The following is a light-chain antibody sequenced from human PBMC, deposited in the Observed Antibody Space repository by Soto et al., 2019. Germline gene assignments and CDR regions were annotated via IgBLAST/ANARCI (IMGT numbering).Light chain of an antibody. CDR3: SSYTSSSTLV. J-gene: IGLJ2*01. V-gene: IGLV2-14*01. CDR1: SSDVGGYNY. Sequence: QSVLTQPASVSGSPGQSITISCTGTSSDVGGYNYVSWYQQHPGRAPKLMIYEVTNRPSGVSNRFSGSQSGNTASLTISGLQAEDDADYYCSSYTSSSTLVFGGGTKLTVL. CDR2: EVT.